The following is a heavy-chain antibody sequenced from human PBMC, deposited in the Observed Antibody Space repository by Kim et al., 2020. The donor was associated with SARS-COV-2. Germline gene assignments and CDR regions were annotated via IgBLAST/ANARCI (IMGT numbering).Heavy chain of an antibody. V-gene: IGHV4-31*02. Sequence: GSTYYNPSLKSRVTISVDTSKNQFSRKLSSVTAADTAVYYCARSKDGLVDWGQGTLVTVSS. CDR3: ARSKDGLVD. D-gene: IGHD3-16*01. J-gene: IGHJ4*02. CDR2: GST.